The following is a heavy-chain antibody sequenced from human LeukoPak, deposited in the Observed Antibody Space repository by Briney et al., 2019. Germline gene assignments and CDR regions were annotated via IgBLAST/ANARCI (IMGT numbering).Heavy chain of an antibody. CDR3: AKDGDHDSSGYYPAY. D-gene: IGHD3-22*01. CDR2: IRYDGSNK. Sequence: GGSLRLSCAASGFTFSSYGMHWVRQAPGKGLEWVAFIRYDGSNKYYADSVKGRFTISRDNSKNTLYLQMNSLRAEDTAAYYCAKDGDHDSSGYYPAYWGQGTLVTVSS. CDR1: GFTFSSYG. V-gene: IGHV3-30*02. J-gene: IGHJ4*02.